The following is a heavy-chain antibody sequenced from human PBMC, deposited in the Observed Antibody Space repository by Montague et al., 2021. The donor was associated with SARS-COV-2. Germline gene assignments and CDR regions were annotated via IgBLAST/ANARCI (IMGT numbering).Heavy chain of an antibody. J-gene: IGHJ6*02. V-gene: IGHV4-39*01. D-gene: IGHD3-16*01. Sequence: SETLSLTCTVSGGSISSSSYYWGWIRQPPGKGLEWIGNVYNAGTTYYNPSLKSRFTISVDTSKNQFSLNMASVTAADTAVYYCARTSKLRESTTGNYYYHAMDVWGQGTTVTVSS. CDR2: VYNAGTT. CDR3: ARTSKLRESTTGNYYYHAMDV. CDR1: GGSISSSSYY.